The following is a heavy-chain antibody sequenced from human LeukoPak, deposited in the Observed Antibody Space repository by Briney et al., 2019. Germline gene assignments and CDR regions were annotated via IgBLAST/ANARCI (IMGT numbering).Heavy chain of an antibody. CDR2: ISYDGSNK. CDR3: AKIASLGYCTNGACLGGHFDF. D-gene: IGHD2-8*01. CDR1: GFTFSSYG. V-gene: IGHV3-30*18. Sequence: PGGSLRLSCAASGFTFSSYGMHWVRQAPGKGLEWVAVISYDGSNKYYADSVKGRFTISRDNSKNTLYLQMNSLRAEDTAVYYCAKIASLGYCTNGACLGGHFDFWGQGALVTVSS. J-gene: IGHJ4*02.